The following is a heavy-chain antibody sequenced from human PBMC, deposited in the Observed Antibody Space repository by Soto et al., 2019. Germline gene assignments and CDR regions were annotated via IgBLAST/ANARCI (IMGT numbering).Heavy chain of an antibody. V-gene: IGHV1-18*01. CDR2: ISTYNGNT. Sequence: QVQLMQSGTEVKKPGASVKVSCKASSETFASYDITWVRQDPGQGLEWMGWISTYNGNTKYAQNVQGRVSMTTDTSTSTAYMERRSLKSDDTAVYYCARVTRGSGDWFDPWGQGTLVTVSS. D-gene: IGHD6-19*01. CDR1: SETFASYD. CDR3: ARVTRGSGDWFDP. J-gene: IGHJ5*02.